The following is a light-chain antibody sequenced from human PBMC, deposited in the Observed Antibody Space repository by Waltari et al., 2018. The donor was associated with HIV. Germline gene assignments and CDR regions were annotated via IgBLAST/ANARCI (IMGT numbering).Light chain of an antibody. J-gene: IGLJ2*01. V-gene: IGLV2-23*02. Sequence: QSALTQPASVSGSPGQSITISCTGTSSDVGGYNLVSWYQQHPGKAPKLMIYEVSKRPSGFSNRCSGSKPGNTASLTLPGLQAADEADYYCCAYAGSTPYVSVAGGTKLPVI. CDR1: SSDVGGYNL. CDR3: CAYAGSTPYVS. CDR2: EVS.